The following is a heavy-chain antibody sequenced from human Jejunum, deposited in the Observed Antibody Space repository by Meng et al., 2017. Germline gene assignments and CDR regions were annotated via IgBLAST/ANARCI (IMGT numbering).Heavy chain of an antibody. D-gene: IGHD5-12*01. CDR3: ARGATTASYYFDY. CDR2: ISSSSSYI. J-gene: IGHJ4*02. V-gene: IGHV3-21*01. CDR1: GFTFSSYS. Sequence: EGRRVESGGGLLKPGGSLRLSCTACGFTFSSYSMNWVRQAKGKGLEWVSSISSSSSYIYYADSVKGRFTISRDNAKNSLYLQMNSLRAEDTAVYYCARGATTASYYFDYWGQGTLVTVSS.